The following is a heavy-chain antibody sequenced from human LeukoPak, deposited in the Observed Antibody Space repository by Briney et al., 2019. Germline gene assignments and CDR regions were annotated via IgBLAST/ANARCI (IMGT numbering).Heavy chain of an antibody. V-gene: IGHV3-7*01. Sequence: GGSLRLSCATSGFTFSSLWMSWVRQAPGKGLEWVAYIRQDSNEKSYADSVKGRFTISRDNAKNSLYLEMTSLRVEDTAVYYCCGYYDSGNFSSWGQGTLVTVSS. CDR2: IRQDSNEK. CDR1: GFTFSSLW. D-gene: IGHD3-10*01. CDR3: CGYYDSGNFSS. J-gene: IGHJ5*02.